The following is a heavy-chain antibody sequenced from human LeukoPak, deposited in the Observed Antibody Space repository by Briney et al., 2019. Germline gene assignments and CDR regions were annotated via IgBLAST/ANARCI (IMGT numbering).Heavy chain of an antibody. CDR2: IIPIFGTA. CDR1: GGTFSSYA. CDR3: ASGGAITMVRGATGQFDY. Sequence: ASVKVSCKASGGTFSSYAISWVRQAPGQGLEWMGGIIPIFGTANYAQKFQGRVTITADESTSTAYMELSSLRSEDTAVYYCASGGAITMVRGATGQFDYWGQGTLVTVSS. D-gene: IGHD3-10*01. V-gene: IGHV1-69*13. J-gene: IGHJ4*02.